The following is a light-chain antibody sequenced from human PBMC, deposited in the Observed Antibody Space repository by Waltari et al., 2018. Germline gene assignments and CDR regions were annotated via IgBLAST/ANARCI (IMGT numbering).Light chain of an antibody. CDR2: GGS. J-gene: IGKJ4*01. CDR1: QSVSSN. V-gene: IGKV3-15*01. CDR3: QQYNNWPLT. Sequence: EIVMTQSPATLSVSPGERATLPCRASQSVSSNLAWYQQKPGQAPRLLIYGGSTRTPGIPARFSGSGSGTDFTLTISSLQSEDFAVYYCQQYNNWPLTFGGGTKVEIK.